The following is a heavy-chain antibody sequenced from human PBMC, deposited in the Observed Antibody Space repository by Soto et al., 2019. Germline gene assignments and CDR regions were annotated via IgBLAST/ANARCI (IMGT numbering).Heavy chain of an antibody. CDR2: IWYDGSNK. D-gene: IGHD2-2*01. CDR3: ARSPFTYCSSTSCYSQYFDY. V-gene: IGHV3-33*01. Sequence: QVQLVESGGGVVQPGRSPRLSCAASGFTFSSYGMHWVRQAPGKGLEWVAVIWYDGSNKYYADSVKGRFTISRDNSKNTLYLQMNSLRAEDTAVYYCARSPFTYCSSTSCYSQYFDYWGQGTLVTVSS. J-gene: IGHJ4*02. CDR1: GFTFSSYG.